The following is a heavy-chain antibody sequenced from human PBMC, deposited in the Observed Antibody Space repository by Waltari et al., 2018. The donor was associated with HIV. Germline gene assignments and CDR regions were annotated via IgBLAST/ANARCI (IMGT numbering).Heavy chain of an antibody. CDR1: GYTCTSYG. Sequence: QVQLVQSGAEVKTPGASVKVSCKASGYTCTSYGISWVRQARGQGLEWMGGISAYNGNTNYAQKLQGRVTMTTDTSTSTAYMELRSLRSDDTAVYYCARDQGYNWNDLDAFDIWGQGTMVTVSS. CDR3: ARDQGYNWNDLDAFDI. CDR2: ISAYNGNT. J-gene: IGHJ3*02. D-gene: IGHD1-20*01. V-gene: IGHV1-18*01.